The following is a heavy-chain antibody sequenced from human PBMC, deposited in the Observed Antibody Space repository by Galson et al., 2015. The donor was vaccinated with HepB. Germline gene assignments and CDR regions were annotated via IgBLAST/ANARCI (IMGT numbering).Heavy chain of an antibody. CDR3: ARIGRFLESENDY. Sequence: SVKVSCKASGYTFTSYYMHWVRQAPGQGLEWMGIINPSGGSTSYAQKFQGRVTMTRDTSTSTAYMELSSLRSEDTAVYYCARIGRFLESENDYWGQGTLVTVSS. V-gene: IGHV1-46*03. CDR1: GYTFTSYY. J-gene: IGHJ4*02. D-gene: IGHD3-3*01. CDR2: INPSGGST.